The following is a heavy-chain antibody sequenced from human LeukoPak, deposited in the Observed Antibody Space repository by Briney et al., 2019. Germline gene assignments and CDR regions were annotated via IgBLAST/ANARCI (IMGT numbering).Heavy chain of an antibody. CDR2: INPNNGDT. Sequence: ASVKVSCKASGYTFVAYFMHWVRQAPGQGLEWMGGINPNNGDTDSAQKFKGRVTMTRDTSISTVYMELTRLTSDDTAVYFCARDGALWVGDFTFYFDSWGQGSLVTVSS. CDR1: GYTFVAYF. CDR3: ARDGALWVGDFTFYFDS. J-gene: IGHJ4*02. D-gene: IGHD3-10*01. V-gene: IGHV1-2*02.